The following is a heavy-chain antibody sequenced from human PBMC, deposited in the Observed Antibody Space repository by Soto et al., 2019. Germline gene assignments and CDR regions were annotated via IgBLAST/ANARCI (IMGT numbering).Heavy chain of an antibody. J-gene: IGHJ6*03. D-gene: IGHD3-10*01. Sequence: RWESLKISCEGSGYFFTTCWITWLRQMPGKGLEWMGRIDPSDSYTDYSPSFEGHVTISADKSINTAYLQWTSLKASDTAMYYCARIIILSGGYYYSLVGWGQGTTVTV. CDR2: IDPSDSYT. V-gene: IGHV5-10-1*01. CDR3: ARIIILSGGYYYSLVG. CDR1: GYFFTTCW.